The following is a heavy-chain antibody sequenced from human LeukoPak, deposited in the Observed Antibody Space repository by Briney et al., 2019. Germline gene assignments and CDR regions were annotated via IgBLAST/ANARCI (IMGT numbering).Heavy chain of an antibody. CDR2: IQNDGGNK. Sequence: TGGSLRLSCAASGFTFSDYGIHWVRQAPGKGLEWVAFIQNDGGNKYYADSVKGRFTISRDNSKNTLYLHMNSLRPEDTAVYHCAKAEIQGVVGAGPGYWGQGTLVTVSS. CDR1: GFTFSDYG. V-gene: IGHV3-30*02. D-gene: IGHD1-26*01. CDR3: AKAEIQGVVGAGPGY. J-gene: IGHJ4*02.